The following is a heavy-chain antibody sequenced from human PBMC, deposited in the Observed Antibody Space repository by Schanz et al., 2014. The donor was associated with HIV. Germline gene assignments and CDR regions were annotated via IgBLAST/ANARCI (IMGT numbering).Heavy chain of an antibody. D-gene: IGHD6-6*01. J-gene: IGHJ5*02. CDR3: ARARAKIEGRPVGNWFDP. CDR1: GSTFTTYY. V-gene: IGHV3-7*03. Sequence: EVHLVESGGGLVQPGGSLRLSCVASGSTFTTYYMSWVRQVPGKGLEWVASIKEDGSATYYVDSVKGRFTISRDNARNSLYLQMDSLRVEDTAVYYCARARAKIEGRPVGNWFDPWGQGTLVTVSS. CDR2: IKEDGSAT.